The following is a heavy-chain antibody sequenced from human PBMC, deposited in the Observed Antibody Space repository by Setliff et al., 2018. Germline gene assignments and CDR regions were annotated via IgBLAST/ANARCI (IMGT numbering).Heavy chain of an antibody. D-gene: IGHD1-26*01. V-gene: IGHV3-7*01. CDR2: IKQDGSEK. CDR3: LKKIIAGAGPPYDYFDY. J-gene: IGHJ4*02. Sequence: TGGSLRLSCAASGFTFGSYWMSWVRQAPGKGLEWVANIKQDGSEKYYVDSVKGRFTISRDNAKNSLYLQMNSLRAEDTAVYYCLKKIIAGAGPPYDYFDYWGQGTLVTVSS. CDR1: GFTFGSYW.